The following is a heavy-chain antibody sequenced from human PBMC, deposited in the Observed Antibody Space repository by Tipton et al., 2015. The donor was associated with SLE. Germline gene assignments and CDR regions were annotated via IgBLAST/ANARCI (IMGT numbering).Heavy chain of an antibody. CDR2: IHYRGST. CDR1: GGSISGYY. V-gene: IGHV4-59*01. Sequence: LRLSCTVSGGSISGYYWCWVRQPPGQGLEWIGYIHYRGSTNYNTSLKSRVTISLNTSENQFSLKLSSVTAADTAVYYCARDRNCGASNCFEWCFDLWSRGTRVTVCS. D-gene: IGHD2-15*01. J-gene: IGHJ2*01. CDR3: ARDRNCGASNCFEWCFDL.